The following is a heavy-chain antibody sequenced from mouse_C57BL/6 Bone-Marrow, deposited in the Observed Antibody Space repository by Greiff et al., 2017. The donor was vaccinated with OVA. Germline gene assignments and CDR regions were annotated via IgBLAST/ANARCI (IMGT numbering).Heavy chain of an antibody. CDR3: ERKGGIHLCYYAMDY. CDR1: GYTFTSYW. CDR2: INPSNGGT. V-gene: IGHV1-53*01. J-gene: IGHJ4*01. Sequence: QFQLQQPGPELVKPGASVKLSCQASGYTFTSYWMHWVKQRPGQGLEWIGNINPSNGGTNYNEKFKSKAKLSVDKSSSTAYMQLSSLTSEDSAVYYCERKGGIHLCYYAMDYWGQGTSVTVPS.